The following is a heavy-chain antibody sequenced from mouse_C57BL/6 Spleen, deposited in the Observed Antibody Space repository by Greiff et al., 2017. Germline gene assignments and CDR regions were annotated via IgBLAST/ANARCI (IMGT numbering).Heavy chain of an antibody. CDR3: AIQVMTTVVDYLEG. CDR1: GFTFSSYT. CDR2: ISGGGGNT. Sequence: EVQLVESGGGLVKPGGSLKLSCAASGFTFSSYTMSWVRQTPEKRLEWVATISGGGGNTYYPDSVKGRFTISRDKARNTLYLQMSSLRSEDTALYDCAIQVMTTVVDYLEGWGQGTTLTVSS. J-gene: IGHJ2*01. D-gene: IGHD1-1*01. V-gene: IGHV5-9*01.